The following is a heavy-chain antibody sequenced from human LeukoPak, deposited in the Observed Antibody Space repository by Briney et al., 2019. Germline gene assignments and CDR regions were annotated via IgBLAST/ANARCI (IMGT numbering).Heavy chain of an antibody. D-gene: IGHD3-22*01. V-gene: IGHV5-51*01. Sequence: GESLKISWQGSGYSFTSYWIGWVRQMPGKGLEWMGIIYPGDSDTIYSPSFQGQVTISADKSISTASPQWSSLKASDTAMYYCAREGLGYDSSGYYNPGYWGQGTLVTVSS. CDR3: AREGLGYDSSGYYNPGY. CDR2: IYPGDSDT. J-gene: IGHJ4*02. CDR1: GYSFTSYW.